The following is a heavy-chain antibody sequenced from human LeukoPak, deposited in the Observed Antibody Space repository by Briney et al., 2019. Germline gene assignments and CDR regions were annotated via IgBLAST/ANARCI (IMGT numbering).Heavy chain of an antibody. CDR1: GGSISSSSYY. V-gene: IGHV4-39*07. Sequence: SETLSLTCTVSGGSISSSSYYWGWIRQPPGKGLEWIGSIYYSGSTYYNPSLKSRVTISADTSKNQFSLKLSSVTAADTAVYYCARSPQSDYFDYWGQGTLVTVSS. J-gene: IGHJ4*02. CDR3: ARSPQSDYFDY. CDR2: IYYSGST.